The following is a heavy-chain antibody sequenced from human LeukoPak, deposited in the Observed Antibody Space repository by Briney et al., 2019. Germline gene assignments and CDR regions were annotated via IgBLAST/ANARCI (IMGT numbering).Heavy chain of an antibody. Sequence: SETLSLTCTVSGGSISSSSYYWGWIRQPPGKGLEWIGSIYYSGSTYYNPSLKSRVTISVDTSKNQFSLKLSSVTAADTAVYYCASESGGPEGEGMDVWGQGTTVTVSS. J-gene: IGHJ6*02. CDR1: GGSISSSSYY. V-gene: IGHV4-39*01. CDR2: IYYSGST. D-gene: IGHD4-23*01. CDR3: ASESGGPEGEGMDV.